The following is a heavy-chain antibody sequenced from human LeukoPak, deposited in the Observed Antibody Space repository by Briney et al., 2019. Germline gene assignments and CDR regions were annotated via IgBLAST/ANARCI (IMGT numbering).Heavy chain of an antibody. J-gene: IGHJ4*02. CDR2: ISSSSSYI. CDR3: ASGRCPNGVCYKGYY. D-gene: IGHD2-8*01. Sequence: GGSLRLSCAASGFTFSSYSMNWVRQAPGKGLEWVSSISSSSSYIYYADSVKGRFTISRDNAKNSLYLQMNSLRAEDTAVYYCASGRCPNGVCYKGYYWGQGTLVTVSS. V-gene: IGHV3-21*01. CDR1: GFTFSSYS.